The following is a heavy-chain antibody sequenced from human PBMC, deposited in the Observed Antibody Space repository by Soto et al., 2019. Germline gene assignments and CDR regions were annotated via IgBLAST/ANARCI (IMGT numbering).Heavy chain of an antibody. CDR1: GFTFSSYG. Sequence: QVQLVESGGGVVQRGGSLRLSCAASGFTFSSYGMHWVRQAPGKGLEWVAVIWYDGSNKYYADSVKGRYTISRDDSKNTVHLQMNSLGADDTAVYYCTRDPLIAVVAYDAFAIWGQGTSVTVSS. CDR3: TRDPLIAVVAYDAFAI. CDR2: IWYDGSNK. J-gene: IGHJ3*02. V-gene: IGHV3-33*01. D-gene: IGHD6-19*01.